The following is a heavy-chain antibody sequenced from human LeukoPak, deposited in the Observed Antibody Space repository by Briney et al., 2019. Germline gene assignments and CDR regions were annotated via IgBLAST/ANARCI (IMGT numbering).Heavy chain of an antibody. D-gene: IGHD4-17*01. J-gene: IGHJ4*02. CDR1: GFTFSDDY. CDR3: ARAPGGFHGDYSPIAY. V-gene: IGHV3-11*05. Sequence: GGSLRLSCAASGFTFSDDYMTWVRQVPGKGLESIAYIGGSGSDTNYADSVKGRFTISRDNSQNTLYLQMNSLRADETAIYYCARAPGGFHGDYSPIAYWGQGTLVTVSS. CDR2: IGGSGSDT.